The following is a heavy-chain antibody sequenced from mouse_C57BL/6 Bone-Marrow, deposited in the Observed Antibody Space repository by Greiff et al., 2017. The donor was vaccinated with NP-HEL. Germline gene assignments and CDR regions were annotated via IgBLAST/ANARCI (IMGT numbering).Heavy chain of an antibody. CDR3: ARIPTVVPFYFDY. CDR1: GYTFTSYG. CDR2: IYPRSGNT. Sequence: QVQLKQSGAELARPGASVKLSCKASGYTFTSYGISWVKQRPGQGLEWIGEIYPRSGNTYYNEKFKGKATLTADKSSSTAYMELRSLTSEDSAVYFCARIPTVVPFYFDYWGQGTTLTVSS. V-gene: IGHV1-81*01. D-gene: IGHD1-1*01. J-gene: IGHJ2*01.